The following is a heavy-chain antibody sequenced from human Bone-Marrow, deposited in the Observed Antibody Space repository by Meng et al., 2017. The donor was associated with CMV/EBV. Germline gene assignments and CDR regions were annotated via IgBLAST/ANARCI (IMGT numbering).Heavy chain of an antibody. CDR1: GYTCTGYY. D-gene: IGHD3-22*01. V-gene: IGHV1-2*02. J-gene: IGHJ4*02. CDR3: ARGAWYYDSSGYSAF. CDR2: INPNSGGT. Sequence: QGQLVHLWAEVRARGASGKVSCKVSGYTCTGYYMLRVLHAPGQGLEWMGWINPNSGGTNYAQKFQGRVTMARDTSISTAYMELSRLRSDDTAVYYCARGAWYYDSSGYSAFWGQGTLVTVSS.